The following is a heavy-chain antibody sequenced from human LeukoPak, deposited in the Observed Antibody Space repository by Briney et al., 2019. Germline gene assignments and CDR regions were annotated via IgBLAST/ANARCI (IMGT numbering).Heavy chain of an antibody. V-gene: IGHV3-23*01. J-gene: IGHJ4*02. Sequence: PGGSLRLSCAASGFTFSNYAMSWVRQAPGGGLEWVSVISASGSRTSYADSVEGRFTVSRDNSKNTLYLQMNSLRAEDTAVYYCARAAGIQLWSLFDYWGQGTLVTVSS. D-gene: IGHD5-18*01. CDR2: ISASGSRT. CDR3: ARAAGIQLWSLFDY. CDR1: GFTFSNYA.